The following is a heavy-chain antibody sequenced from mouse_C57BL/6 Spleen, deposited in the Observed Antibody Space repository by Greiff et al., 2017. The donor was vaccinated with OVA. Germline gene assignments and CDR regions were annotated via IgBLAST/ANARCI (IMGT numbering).Heavy chain of an antibody. CDR3: TRKGFSGHYYAMDY. CDR2: IDPETGGT. J-gene: IGHJ4*01. CDR1: GSTFTDYE. Sequence: LQESGAELVRPGASVTLSCKASGSTFTDYEMHWVKQTPVHGLEWIGAIDPETGGTAYNPKFKGKAILTADKSSSTAYMELRSLTSDDSAVYYCTRKGFSGHYYAMDYWGQGTSVTVSS. V-gene: IGHV1-15*01.